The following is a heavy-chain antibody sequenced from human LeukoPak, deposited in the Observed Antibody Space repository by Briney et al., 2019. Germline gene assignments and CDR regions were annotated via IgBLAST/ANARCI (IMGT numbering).Heavy chain of an antibody. Sequence: ASVKVSSKASGYTFTGYYMHWVRQAPGQGLEWMGWINPNSGGANYAQKFQGRVTMTRDTSISTTYMEVSRLRSDDTAVYYCATHRSSWYFDYWGQETLVTVSS. CDR1: GYTFTGYY. CDR2: INPNSGGA. D-gene: IGHD6-13*01. CDR3: ATHRSSWYFDY. J-gene: IGHJ4*02. V-gene: IGHV1-2*02.